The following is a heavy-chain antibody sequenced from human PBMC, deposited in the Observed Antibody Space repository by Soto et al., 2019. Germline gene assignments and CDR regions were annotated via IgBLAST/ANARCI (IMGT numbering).Heavy chain of an antibody. CDR2: IIPIFGTA. Sequence: GASVKVSCKASGGTFSSYAISWVRQAPGQGLEWMGGIIPIFGTANYAQKFQGRVTITADESTSTAYMELSSLRSEDTAVYYCAREGSYYYDSSGYYLDYWGQGTLVTVSS. CDR3: AREGSYYYDSSGYYLDY. V-gene: IGHV1-69*13. J-gene: IGHJ4*02. D-gene: IGHD3-22*01. CDR1: GGTFSSYA.